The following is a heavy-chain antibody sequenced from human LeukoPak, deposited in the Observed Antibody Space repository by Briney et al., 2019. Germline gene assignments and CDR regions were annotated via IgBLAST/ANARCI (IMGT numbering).Heavy chain of an antibody. CDR2: IGSNGGST. J-gene: IGHJ4*02. V-gene: IGHV3-64D*06. Sequence: GGSLRLSCSASGFTFSSYAMHWVRQAPGKGLEYVSAIGSNGGSTYYADSVKGRFTISRDNSKNTLYLQMSSLRAEDTAVYYCVKVRGYCSSTSCLAPRGGFDYWGQGTLVTVSS. CDR1: GFTFSSYA. D-gene: IGHD2-2*01. CDR3: VKVRGYCSSTSCLAPRGGFDY.